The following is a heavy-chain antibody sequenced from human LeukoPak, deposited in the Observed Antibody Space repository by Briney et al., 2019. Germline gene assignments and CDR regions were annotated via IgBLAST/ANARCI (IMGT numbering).Heavy chain of an antibody. CDR2: VAPHNGNT. CDR3: TRDFSSKMATITDI. Sequence: GASVKVSCKASGYTFLDYGISWLRQAPGQGLEWVGWVAPHNGNTEYSQKFQGRVTLTTDTLTNTAFMELTSLSPDDTAIYYCTRDFSSKMATITDIWGQGTLVAVS. J-gene: IGHJ4*02. CDR1: GYTFLDYG. D-gene: IGHD5-24*01. V-gene: IGHV1-18*01.